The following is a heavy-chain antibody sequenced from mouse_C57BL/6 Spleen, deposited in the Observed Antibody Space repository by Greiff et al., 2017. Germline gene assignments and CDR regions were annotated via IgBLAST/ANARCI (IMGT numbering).Heavy chain of an antibody. D-gene: IGHD1-1*01. CDR1: GYTFTSYW. V-gene: IGHV1-61*01. Sequence: VQLQQPGAELVRPGSSVKLSCKASGYTFTSYWMDWVKQRPGQGLEWIGNIYPSDSETHYNQKFKDKATLPVDKSSSTAYMQLSSLTSEDSAVYYCARGGNYEGWYFDVWGTGTTVTVSS. CDR3: ARGGNYEGWYFDV. J-gene: IGHJ1*03. CDR2: IYPSDSET.